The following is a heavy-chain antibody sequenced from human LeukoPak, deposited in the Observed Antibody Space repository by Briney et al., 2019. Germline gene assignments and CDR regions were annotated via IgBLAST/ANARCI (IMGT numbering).Heavy chain of an antibody. D-gene: IGHD3-22*01. V-gene: IGHV3-74*03. CDR3: TRAGRDSSGYQAY. J-gene: IGHJ4*02. Sequence: GGSLRLSCAASGFTFSSYGMHWVRHAPGKGLVWVSRINSDGSSTLYADSVKGRFTISRDNAKNTLYLQMNSLRAEDTAVYYCTRAGRDSSGYQAYWGQGTLVIVSS. CDR2: INSDGSST. CDR1: GFTFSSYG.